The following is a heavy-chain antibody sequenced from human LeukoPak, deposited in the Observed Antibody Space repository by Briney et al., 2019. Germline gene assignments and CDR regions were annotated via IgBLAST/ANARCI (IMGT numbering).Heavy chain of an antibody. Sequence: GGSLRLSCETSGFSFSTYWMSWVRQAPGKGLEWVANIKQDGSEKYYVDSVKGRFTISRDNSKNTLYLQMNSLRAEDTAVYYCAKDISGGDCPDYWGQGTLVTVSS. V-gene: IGHV3-7*01. CDR2: IKQDGSEK. CDR3: AKDISGGDCPDY. J-gene: IGHJ4*02. CDR1: GFSFSTYW. D-gene: IGHD2-21*02.